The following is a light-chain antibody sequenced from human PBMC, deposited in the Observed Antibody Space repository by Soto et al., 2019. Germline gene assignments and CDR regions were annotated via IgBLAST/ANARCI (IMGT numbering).Light chain of an antibody. CDR1: QSVSSSY. CDR3: QEYGSSPPTWT. V-gene: IGKV3-20*01. J-gene: IGKJ5*01. CDR2: GAS. Sequence: EIVMTQSPGTLSFSPGDRATLSRRASQSVSSSYLAWYQHKPGQAPRLLIYGASSRATGIPDRFSGGGSGTDFTLTISRLEPEDFAVYYCQEYGSSPPTWTFGQGTRLENK.